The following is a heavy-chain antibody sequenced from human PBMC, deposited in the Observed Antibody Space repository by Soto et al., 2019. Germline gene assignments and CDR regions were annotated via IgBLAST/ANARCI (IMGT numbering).Heavy chain of an antibody. CDR1: GGSISSGGYY. CDR3: ARAPDYGDYYWYFHL. V-gene: IGHV4-31*03. J-gene: IGHJ2*01. Sequence: QVQLQESGPGLVKPSQTLSLTCTVSGGSISSGGYYWSWIRQHPGKGLEWIGYIYYSGSTYYNPSLKSRVTISVDASKNQFSLKLSSVTAAETAVYYCARAPDYGDYYWYFHLWGRGTLVTVSS. CDR2: IYYSGST. D-gene: IGHD4-17*01.